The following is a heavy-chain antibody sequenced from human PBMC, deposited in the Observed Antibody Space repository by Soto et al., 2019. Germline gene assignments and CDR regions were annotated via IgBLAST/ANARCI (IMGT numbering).Heavy chain of an antibody. D-gene: IGHD6-19*01. J-gene: IGHJ4*02. Sequence: EVQLVESGGGLVQPGRSLRLSCAASGFTFEDYAMHWVRQVPGTGLEWVSSISWNSRSVGYAESVKGRFTVSRDNGKNSLYLQTDSLRAEDTADYYCVKDKGGSVFVFFEYWGQGILVTVSS. CDR2: ISWNSRSV. CDR3: VKDKGGSVFVFFEY. V-gene: IGHV3-9*01. CDR1: GFTFEDYA.